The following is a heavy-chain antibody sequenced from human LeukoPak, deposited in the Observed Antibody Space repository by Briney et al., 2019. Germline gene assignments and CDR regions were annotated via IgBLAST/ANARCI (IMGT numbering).Heavy chain of an antibody. J-gene: IGHJ2*01. Sequence: PGGSLRLSCEASGFTFGNFGMTWVRQAPGKGLQWVSGITGSTTWTYYAASVKGRFTVSRDSSQNTLHLQMNSLRADDTAVYYCARELVSSGTGYFDLWGRGTLVTVSS. CDR1: GFTFGNFG. CDR2: ITGSTTWT. V-gene: IGHV3-23*01. CDR3: ARELVSSGTGYFDL. D-gene: IGHD3-10*02.